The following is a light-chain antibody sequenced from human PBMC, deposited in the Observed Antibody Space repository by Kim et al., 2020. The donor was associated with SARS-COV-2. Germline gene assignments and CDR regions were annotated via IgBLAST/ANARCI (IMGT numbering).Light chain of an antibody. CDR3: LVSYNGVRV. CDR2: DTN. CDR1: TGAVTSGHY. J-gene: IGLJ3*02. Sequence: QAVVTQEPSLTVSPGGTVTLTCGSSTGAVTSGHYPYWFQQRPGQAPRTLIFDTNKKYFWTPARFSGSLLGGKAALTLSAAQPEDEADYYCLVSYNGVRVFGGGTKLTVL. V-gene: IGLV7-46*01.